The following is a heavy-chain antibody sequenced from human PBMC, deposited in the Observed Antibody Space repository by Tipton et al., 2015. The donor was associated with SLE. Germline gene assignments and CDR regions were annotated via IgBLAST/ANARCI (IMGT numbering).Heavy chain of an antibody. V-gene: IGHV4-34*01. D-gene: IGHD1-1*01. CDR2: IYYSGST. CDR3: ARGQLMGRAAPYIDV. CDR1: GGSFSGHY. Sequence: TLSLTCAVYGGSFSGHYWGWIRQPPGKGLEWIGSIYYSGSTYYNPSLKSRVTISVDTSKNQFSLKLTSVTAADTAVYYCARGQLMGRAAPYIDVWGRGTTVIVSS. J-gene: IGHJ6*03.